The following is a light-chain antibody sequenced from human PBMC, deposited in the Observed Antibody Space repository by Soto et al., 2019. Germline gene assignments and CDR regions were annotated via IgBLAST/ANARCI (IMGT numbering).Light chain of an antibody. V-gene: IGLV1-44*01. Sequence: QSVLTQPPSASGTPGQKVTISCSGSSSNIGSNIVNWYQQLPGTAPKLVIHSTHQRPSGVPDRFSGSQSGTSAYLAISRLQSEDEADYYCAAWDDSLNVVVFGGGTKLTVL. CDR2: STH. J-gene: IGLJ3*02. CDR3: AAWDDSLNVVV. CDR1: SSNIGSNI.